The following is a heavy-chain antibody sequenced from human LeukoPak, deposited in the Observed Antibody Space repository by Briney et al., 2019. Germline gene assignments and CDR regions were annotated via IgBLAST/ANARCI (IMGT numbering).Heavy chain of an antibody. D-gene: IGHD3-16*02. J-gene: IGHJ4*02. Sequence: GGSLRLSCAASGFTFRTYWMSWVRQAPGKGLEWVANIKQDGNEKYYVDSVKGRFTISRDNAKNSLDLQMNSLRAEDTAVYYCARRYMATSAEDFDYWGQGTLVTVSS. V-gene: IGHV3-7*01. CDR1: GFTFRTYW. CDR3: ARRYMATSAEDFDY. CDR2: IKQDGNEK.